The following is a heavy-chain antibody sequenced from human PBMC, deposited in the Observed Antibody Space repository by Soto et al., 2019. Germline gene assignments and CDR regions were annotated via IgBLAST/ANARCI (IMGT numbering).Heavy chain of an antibody. D-gene: IGHD4-17*01. J-gene: IGHJ4*02. V-gene: IGHV1-18*04. CDR3: ARGGLRGKSDY. CDR2: ISAYNGNT. Sequence: ASGKVSCKASGYTFTSYYMHWVRQAPGQGLEWMGWISAYNGNTNYAQKLQGRVTMTTDTSTSTAYMELRSLRSDDTAVYYCARGGLRGKSDYWGQGTLVTVSS. CDR1: GYTFTSYY.